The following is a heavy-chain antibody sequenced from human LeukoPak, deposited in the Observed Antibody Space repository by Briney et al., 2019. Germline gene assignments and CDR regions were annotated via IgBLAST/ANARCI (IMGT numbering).Heavy chain of an antibody. V-gene: IGHV1-69*02. Sequence: SVRVSCKASGGTFSSYTISWVRQAPGQGLEWMGRIIPILGIANYAQKFQGRVTITADKSTSTAYMELSSLRSEDTAVYYCARVRSGSNWFDPWGQGTLVTVSS. CDR2: IIPILGIA. D-gene: IGHD1-26*01. CDR1: GGTFSSYT. J-gene: IGHJ5*02. CDR3: ARVRSGSNWFDP.